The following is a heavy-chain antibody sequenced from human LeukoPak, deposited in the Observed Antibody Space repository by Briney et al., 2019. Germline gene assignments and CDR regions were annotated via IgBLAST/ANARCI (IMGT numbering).Heavy chain of an antibody. CDR3: ARVRYYDFWSGYNDLFDY. V-gene: IGHV4-34*01. CDR2: INHSGST. D-gene: IGHD3-3*01. J-gene: IGHJ4*02. Sequence: SETLSLTCAVYGGSFSGYYWSWIRQPPGKGLEWIGEINHSGSTNYNPSLKSRVTISVDTSKNQFSLKLSSVTAADTAVYYCARVRYYDFWSGYNDLFDYWGQGTLVPVSS. CDR1: GGSFSGYY.